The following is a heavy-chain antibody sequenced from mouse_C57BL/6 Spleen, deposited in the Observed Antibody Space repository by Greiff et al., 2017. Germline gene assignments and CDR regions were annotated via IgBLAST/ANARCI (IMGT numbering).Heavy chain of an antibody. V-gene: IGHV1-26*01. CDR2: INPNNGGT. J-gene: IGHJ3*01. Sequence: VQLQQSGPELVKPGASVKISCKASGYTFTDYYMNWVKQSHGKSLEWIGDINPNNGGTSYNQKFKGKATLTVDKSASTAYMELRRLTSEDSAVYYCARWTWFAYWGQGTLVTVSA. CDR3: ARWTWFAY. CDR1: GYTFTDYY.